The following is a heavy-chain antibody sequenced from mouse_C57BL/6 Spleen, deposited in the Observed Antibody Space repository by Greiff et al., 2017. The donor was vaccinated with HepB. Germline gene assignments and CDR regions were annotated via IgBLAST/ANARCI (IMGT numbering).Heavy chain of an antibody. CDR2: ISDGGSYT. J-gene: IGHJ1*03. Sequence: DVHLVESGGGLVKPGGSLKLSCAASGFTFSSYAMSWVRQTPEKRLEWVATISDGGSYTYYPDNVKGRFTISRDNAKNNLYLQMSHLKSEDTAMYYCARGWYFDVWGTGTTVTVSS. CDR1: GFTFSSYA. CDR3: ARGWYFDV. V-gene: IGHV5-4*01.